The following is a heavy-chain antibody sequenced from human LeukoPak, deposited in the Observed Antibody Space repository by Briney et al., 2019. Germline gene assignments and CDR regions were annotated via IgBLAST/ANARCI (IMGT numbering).Heavy chain of an antibody. V-gene: IGHV4-39*06. Sequence: SETLSLTCTVSGGSISSRSDYWGWIRQPPGKGLEWIGSIYYSGSTYYNPSLKSRVTISVDTSKNQFPLKLSSVTAADTAVYYCARARYYYGSGSLRDFDYWGQGTLVTVSS. D-gene: IGHD3-10*01. CDR2: IYYSGST. CDR3: ARARYYYGSGSLRDFDY. CDR1: GGSISSRSDY. J-gene: IGHJ4*02.